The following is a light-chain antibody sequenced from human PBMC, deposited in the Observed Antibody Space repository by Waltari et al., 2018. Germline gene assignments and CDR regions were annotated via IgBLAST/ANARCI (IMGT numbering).Light chain of an antibody. J-gene: IGLJ2*01. CDR1: SSDVGGYNY. V-gene: IGLV2-14*03. CDR3: SSYTTRSILL. CDR2: DVA. Sequence: QSALTQPVSVSGSPGQSITISCTGTSSDVGGYNYVAWYQQHPNKAPKVNLYDVANRPFGVSNRFSGSKSGSTASLTISGLQTEDEAYYYCSSYTTRSILLFGGGTKVTVL.